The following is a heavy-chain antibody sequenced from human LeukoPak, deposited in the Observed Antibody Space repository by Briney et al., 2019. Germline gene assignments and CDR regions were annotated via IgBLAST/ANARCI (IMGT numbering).Heavy chain of an antibody. CDR2: IIPIFGTA. J-gene: IGHJ5*02. V-gene: IGHV1-69*05. D-gene: IGHD2-2*01. Sequence: SVTVSFTSSGGTFSIYAISWVRHAPGQGLEWMGGIIPIFGTANYAQKFQCRVTITTDESTSTAYMELSSLRSEDTAVYYCAREPGDCSSTSCYFDPWGQGTLVTVSS. CDR1: GGTFSIYA. CDR3: AREPGDCSSTSCYFDP.